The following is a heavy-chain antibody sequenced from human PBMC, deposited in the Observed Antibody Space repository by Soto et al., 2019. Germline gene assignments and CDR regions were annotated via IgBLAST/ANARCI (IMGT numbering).Heavy chain of an antibody. J-gene: IGHJ6*03. V-gene: IGHV1-69*08. Sequence: QVQLVQSGPEVKKSGSSVKVSCKLSGGTFTTDTISWLRRAPGQGLEWMGRIIPILGTGNYAQKLQGRVTITEDKSTNTWYMELSSLTSEDTAVYYCAREEGSYNMVTFAFYYLDVWGNGTTVTVSS. CDR1: GGTFTTDT. D-gene: IGHD2-21*02. CDR2: IIPILGTG. CDR3: AREEGSYNMVTFAFYYLDV.